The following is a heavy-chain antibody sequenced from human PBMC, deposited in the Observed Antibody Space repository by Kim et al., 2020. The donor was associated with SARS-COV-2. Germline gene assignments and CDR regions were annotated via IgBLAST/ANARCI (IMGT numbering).Heavy chain of an antibody. CDR2: ISWNSGSI. J-gene: IGHJ4*02. V-gene: IGHV3-9*01. Sequence: GGSLRLSCAASGFTFDDYAMHWVRQAPGKGLEWVSGISWNSGSIGYADSVKGRFTISRDNAKNSLYLQMNSLRAEDTALYYCAKDRSAGTTLCFDYWGQG. D-gene: IGHD6-13*01. CDR1: GFTFDDYA. CDR3: AKDRSAGTTLCFDY.